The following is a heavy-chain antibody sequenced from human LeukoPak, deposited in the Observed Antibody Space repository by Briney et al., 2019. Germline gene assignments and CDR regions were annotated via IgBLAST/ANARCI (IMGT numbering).Heavy chain of an antibody. D-gene: IGHD3-9*01. Sequence: GGSLRLSCSASGFTFNRFYLHWVRQAPGKGLEFVSHISSNGATTYYADSVKGRFTISRDNSENTLYLQMNSLRAEDTAVYHCAKVRSLGLTGYHIFDYWGQGTLATVSS. CDR2: ISSNGATT. CDR1: GFTFNRFY. V-gene: IGHV3-64*04. CDR3: AKVRSLGLTGYHIFDY. J-gene: IGHJ4*02.